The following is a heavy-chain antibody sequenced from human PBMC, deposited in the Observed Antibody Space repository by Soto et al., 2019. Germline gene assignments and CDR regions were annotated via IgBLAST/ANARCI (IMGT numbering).Heavy chain of an antibody. CDR1: GFTFSSYG. V-gene: IGHV3-30*18. CDR3: AKDQINYDSSGYNGAYYYYYGMDV. Sequence: GGSLRLSCAASGFTFSSYGMHWVRQAPGKGLEWVAVISYDGSNKYYADSVKGRFTISRDNSKNTLYLQMNSLRAEDTAVYYCAKDQINYDSSGYNGAYYYYYGMDVWGQGTTVTVSS. J-gene: IGHJ6*02. D-gene: IGHD3-22*01. CDR2: ISYDGSNK.